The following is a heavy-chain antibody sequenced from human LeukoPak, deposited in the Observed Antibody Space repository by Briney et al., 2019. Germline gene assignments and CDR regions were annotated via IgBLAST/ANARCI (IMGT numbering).Heavy chain of an antibody. J-gene: IGHJ5*02. V-gene: IGHV1-69*05. CDR3: ARGGGDYYDSSGYLPRGFDP. CDR1: GGTFSSYA. Sequence: SVEVSCKASGGTFSSYAISWVRQAPGQGLEWMGGIIPIFGTANYAQKFQGRVTITTDESTSTAYMELSSLRSEDTAVYYCARGGGDYYDSSGYLPRGFDPWGQGTLVTVSS. CDR2: IIPIFGTA. D-gene: IGHD3-22*01.